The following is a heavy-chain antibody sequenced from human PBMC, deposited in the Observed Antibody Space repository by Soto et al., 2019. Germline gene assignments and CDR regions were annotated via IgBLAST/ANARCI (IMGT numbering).Heavy chain of an antibody. J-gene: IGHJ4*02. CDR1: GDSISAFY. D-gene: IGHD3-3*01. CDR3: ARVRSNLFDY. Sequence: PSETLSLTCTVSGDSISAFYWNWIRQAPGKGLEWIGYIHYSGSTNYNPSLKSQVIISVDTSKNQFSLKLSSVTAADTAVYFCARVRSNLFDYWGQGTLVTVSS. V-gene: IGHV4-59*01. CDR2: IHYSGST.